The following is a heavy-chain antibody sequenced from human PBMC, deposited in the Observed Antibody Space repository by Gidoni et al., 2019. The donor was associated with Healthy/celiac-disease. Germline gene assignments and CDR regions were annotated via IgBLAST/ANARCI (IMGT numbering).Heavy chain of an antibody. J-gene: IGHJ4*02. Sequence: QVQLVQSGAEVKKPGASVKVSCKASGYTFTGYYMHWVRQAPGQGLEWMGWINPNSGGTTYAQKFQGWVTMTRDTSISTAYMELSRLRSDDTAVYYCARELRLGELSSPFDYWGQGTLVTVSS. CDR3: ARELRLGELSSPFDY. V-gene: IGHV1-2*04. D-gene: IGHD3-16*02. CDR2: INPNSGGT. CDR1: GYTFTGYY.